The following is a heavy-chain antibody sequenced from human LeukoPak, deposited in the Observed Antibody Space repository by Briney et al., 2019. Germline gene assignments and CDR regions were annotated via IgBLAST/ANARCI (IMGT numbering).Heavy chain of an antibody. CDR1: GGSISSGGYS. V-gene: IGHV4-30-2*01. Sequence: SQTLSLTCAVPGGSISSGGYSWSWIRQPPGKGLEWIGYIYHSGSTYYNPSLKSRVTISVDRSKNQFSLKLSSVTAADTAVYYCARAIGSGSYYNNWFDPWGQGTLVTVSS. J-gene: IGHJ5*02. CDR3: ARAIGSGSYYNNWFDP. CDR2: IYHSGST. D-gene: IGHD3-10*01.